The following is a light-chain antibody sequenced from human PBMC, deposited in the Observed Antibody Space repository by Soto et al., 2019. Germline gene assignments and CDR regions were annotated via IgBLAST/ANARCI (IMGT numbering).Light chain of an antibody. V-gene: IGKV3-11*01. CDR2: DVT. CDR1: QSVSSN. J-gene: IGKJ1*01. CDR3: QQRSDWPLT. Sequence: EIGMTQSPATLSVSPGERATLSCRASQSVSSNLAWYQQKPGQAPRLLISDVTNRASGIPARFSGSGSETDFTLTISSLEPEDFAVYYCQQRSDWPLTFGQGTKLDIK.